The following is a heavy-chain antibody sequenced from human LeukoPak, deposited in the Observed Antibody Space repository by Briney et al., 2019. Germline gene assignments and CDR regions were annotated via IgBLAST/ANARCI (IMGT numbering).Heavy chain of an antibody. CDR2: ISAYNGNT. J-gene: IGHJ4*02. CDR3: ARAYGITMVRGVNDY. Sequence: ASVKVSCKASGYTFTSYGISWVRQAPGQGLEWMGWISAYNGNTNYAQKLQGRVTMTTDTSTSTAYMELRSLRSDDTAVYYCARAYGITMVRGVNDYWGQGTLVTVSS. CDR1: GYTFTSYG. V-gene: IGHV1-18*01. D-gene: IGHD3-10*01.